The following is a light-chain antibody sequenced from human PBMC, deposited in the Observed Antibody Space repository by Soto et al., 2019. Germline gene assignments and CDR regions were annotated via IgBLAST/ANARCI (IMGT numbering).Light chain of an antibody. CDR3: SSYTSSSTRV. CDR1: NNEIGAYDF. Sequence: QSVLTQPASVSGSPGQSITISCTGTNNEIGAYDFVSWYQQHPDKAPKLMIYEVSNRPSGVSNRFSGSKSVNTATLTISGLQAEDEADYYCSSYTSSSTRVFGTGTKVTVL. J-gene: IGLJ1*01. CDR2: EVS. V-gene: IGLV2-14*03.